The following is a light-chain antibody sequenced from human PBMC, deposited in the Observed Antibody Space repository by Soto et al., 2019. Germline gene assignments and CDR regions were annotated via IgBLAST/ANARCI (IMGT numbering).Light chain of an antibody. CDR2: GAS. CDR1: QSVSSN. CDR3: QHHSTIPIT. J-gene: IGKJ5*01. V-gene: IGKV3-15*01. Sequence: EIVMTQSPATLSVSPGEGATLSCRASQSVSSNLTWYQQKPGQAPRLLIYGASTRATGVPARFSGSGSGTEFTLTITSLQPEDFATYYCQHHSTIPITFGQGTRLEIK.